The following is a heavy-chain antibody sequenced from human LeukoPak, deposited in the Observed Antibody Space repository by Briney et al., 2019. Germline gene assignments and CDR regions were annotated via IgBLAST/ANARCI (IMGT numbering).Heavy chain of an antibody. CDR3: ARDSRDGYNSAY. CDR1: GGTFSSYT. V-gene: IGHV1-69*04. D-gene: IGHD5-24*01. Sequence: GASVKVSCKASGGTFSSYTISWVRQAPGQGLEWMGRIIPILGMANYAQKFQGRVTITADKSTSTAYMELSSLRSEDTAVYYCARDSRDGYNSAYWGQGTLVTVSS. J-gene: IGHJ4*02. CDR2: IIPILGMA.